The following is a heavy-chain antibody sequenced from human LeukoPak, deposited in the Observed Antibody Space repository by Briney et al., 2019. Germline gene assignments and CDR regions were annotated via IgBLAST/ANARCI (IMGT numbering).Heavy chain of an antibody. CDR2: INHSGST. CDR1: GGSFSGYY. V-gene: IGHV4-34*01. D-gene: IGHD6-19*01. CDR3: ARLEGGWYYFDY. Sequence: SETLSLTCAVYGGSFSGYYWSWIRQPPGKGLEWIGEINHSGSTNYNPSLKSRVTISVNTSKNQFFLKLSSVTAADTAVYYCARLEGGWYYFDYWGQGTLVTVSS. J-gene: IGHJ4*02.